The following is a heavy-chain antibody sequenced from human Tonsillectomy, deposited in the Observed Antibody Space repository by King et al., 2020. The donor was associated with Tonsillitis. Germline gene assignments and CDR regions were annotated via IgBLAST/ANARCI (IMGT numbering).Heavy chain of an antibody. J-gene: IGHJ4*02. Sequence: QLVQSGAEVKKPGASVKVSCKASGYTFTGYYMHWVRQAPGQGLEWMGWINPNSGGTNYAQNFQGRVTLTRDTSISTAYMELSRLRSDDTALYYCARTQAPRPDAGLDYWGQGTPVTVSS. D-gene: IGHD6-6*01. CDR3: ARTQAPRPDAGLDY. CDR1: GYTFTGYY. CDR2: INPNSGGT. V-gene: IGHV1-2*02.